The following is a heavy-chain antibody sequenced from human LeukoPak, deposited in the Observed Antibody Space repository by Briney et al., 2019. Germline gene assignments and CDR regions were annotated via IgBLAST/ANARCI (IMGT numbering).Heavy chain of an antibody. CDR1: GFTFSSYW. Sequence: GGSLRLSCAASGFTFSSYWMSWVRQAPGKGLEWVANIKQDGSEKYYVDSVKGRFTISRDSAKNSLYLQMNSLRAEDTAVYYCARDSHPLSCGGDCYTEAFDIWGQGTMVTVSS. J-gene: IGHJ3*02. CDR2: IKQDGSEK. D-gene: IGHD2-21*01. V-gene: IGHV3-7*01. CDR3: ARDSHPLSCGGDCYTEAFDI.